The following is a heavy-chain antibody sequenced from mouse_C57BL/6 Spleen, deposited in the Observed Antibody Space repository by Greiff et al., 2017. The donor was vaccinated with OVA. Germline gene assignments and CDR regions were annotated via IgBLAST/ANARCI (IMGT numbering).Heavy chain of an antibody. Sequence: QVQLKQPGAELVKPGASVKLSCKASGYTFTSYWMHWVKQRPGQGLEWIGMIHPNSGSTNYNEKFKSKATLTVDKSSSTAYMQLSSLTSEDSAVYYCARVGLVYYFDYWGQGTTLTVSS. D-gene: IGHD4-1*01. CDR1: GYTFTSYW. V-gene: IGHV1-64*01. CDR2: IHPNSGST. J-gene: IGHJ2*01. CDR3: ARVGLVYYFDY.